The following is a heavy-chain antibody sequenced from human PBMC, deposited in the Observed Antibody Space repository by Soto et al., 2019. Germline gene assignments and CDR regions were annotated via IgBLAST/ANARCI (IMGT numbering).Heavy chain of an antibody. D-gene: IGHD2-21*01. V-gene: IGHV5-51*01. CDR3: VRAPNNVNCFPEAFDI. J-gene: IGHJ3*02. CDR2: IYAGDSDT. CDR1: GYSFTTYW. Sequence: GESLKISCKGSGYSFTTYWIGWVRQMPGKGLEWMGIIYAGDSDTRYSPSLQGQVTISADRSINTAYLQWSSLKASDTAMYYCVRAPNNVNCFPEAFDIWGRGTMVTVSS.